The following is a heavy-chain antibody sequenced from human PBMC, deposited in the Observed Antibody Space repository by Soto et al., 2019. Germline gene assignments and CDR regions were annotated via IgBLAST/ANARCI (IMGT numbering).Heavy chain of an antibody. D-gene: IGHD2-2*01. CDR2: ISGSGGST. CDR1: GFTFSSYA. Sequence: GGSLRLSCAASGFTFSSYAMSWVRQAPGKGLEWVSAISGSGGSTYYADSVKGRFTISRDNSKNTLYLQMNSLRAEDTAVYYCAKVGCSSTSCYAVSYYYYYMDVWGKGTTVTVSS. CDR3: AKVGCSSTSCYAVSYYYYYMDV. J-gene: IGHJ6*03. V-gene: IGHV3-23*01.